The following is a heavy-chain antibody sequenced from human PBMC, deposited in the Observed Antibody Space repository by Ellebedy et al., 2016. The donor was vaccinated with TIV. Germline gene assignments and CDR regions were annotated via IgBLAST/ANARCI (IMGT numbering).Heavy chain of an antibody. CDR2: ASATGTNT. CDR1: GFTFNTYA. CDR3: AKGRSYDYVWGRIPDY. D-gene: IGHD3-16*01. Sequence: GESLKISCAASGFTFNTYAMNWVRQVSGKGLEWVSGASATGTNTYYIDSVKGWFTISRDNSKNTRYLQMNSLRAEDTAVYYCAKGRSYDYVWGRIPDYWGQGTLVTVSS. J-gene: IGHJ4*02. V-gene: IGHV3-23*01.